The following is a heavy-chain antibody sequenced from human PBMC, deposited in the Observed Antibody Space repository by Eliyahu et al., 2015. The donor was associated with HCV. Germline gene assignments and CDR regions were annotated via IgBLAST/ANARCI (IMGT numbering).Heavy chain of an antibody. CDR3: ASGGGGIAVAGTGGWFDP. CDR1: GGSIPTYY. V-gene: IGHV4-59*01. Sequence: QVQLQESGPGLVKPPETLSLTCTVSGGSIPTYYWXWIRQPPGKGLEWIGYIHYSGSTNYNPSLKSRVTISVDTSKNQFSLNLTSVTAADTAMYYCASGGGGIAVAGTGGWFDPWGQGTLVTVSS. CDR2: IHYSGST. J-gene: IGHJ5*02. D-gene: IGHD6-19*01.